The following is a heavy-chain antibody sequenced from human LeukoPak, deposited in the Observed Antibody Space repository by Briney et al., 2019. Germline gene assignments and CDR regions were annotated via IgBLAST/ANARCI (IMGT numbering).Heavy chain of an antibody. Sequence: GGSLRLSCAASGFTFSEAWMHWVRQAPGKGLVWVSRINNDGSTTRYADSVKGRFTISRDNAKNTLYLQMNSLRAEDTGVYYCARVSGPGMNEYFHLWGQGTLVTVSS. D-gene: IGHD3-10*01. J-gene: IGHJ1*01. V-gene: IGHV3-74*01. CDR3: ARVSGPGMNEYFHL. CDR2: INNDGSTT. CDR1: GFTFSEAW.